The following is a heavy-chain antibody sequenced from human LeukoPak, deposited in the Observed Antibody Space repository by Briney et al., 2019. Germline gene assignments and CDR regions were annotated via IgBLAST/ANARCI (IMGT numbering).Heavy chain of an antibody. CDR1: GGSFSGYY. V-gene: IGHV4-34*01. D-gene: IGHD3-10*01. CDR3: ARAPRLVMVRGVIMTYYFDY. CDR2: INQSGST. J-gene: IGHJ4*02. Sequence: SETLSLTCAVYGGSFSGYYWSWIRQPPGKGLEWIGEINQSGSTNYNPSLKSRVTISVDTSKNQFSLKLSSVTAADTAVYYCARAPRLVMVRGVIMTYYFDYWGQGTLVTVSS.